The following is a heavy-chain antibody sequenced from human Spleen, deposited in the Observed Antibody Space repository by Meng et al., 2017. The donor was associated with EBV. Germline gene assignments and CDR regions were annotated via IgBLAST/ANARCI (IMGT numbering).Heavy chain of an antibody. D-gene: IGHD1-14*01. CDR3: ARDQPGWFDP. J-gene: IGHJ5*02. V-gene: IGHV4-30-2*01. CDR2: IYHSGTT. Sequence: QLRLQGPGSELGRPSQTLSLTCTVSGASITSGGSSWTWIRQTPGKGLEWIGNIYHSGTTYYNPSLKSRVTLSVDTSANQFSLKLTSLTAADTAVYYCARDQPGWFDPWGQGTLVTVSS. CDR1: GASITSGGSS.